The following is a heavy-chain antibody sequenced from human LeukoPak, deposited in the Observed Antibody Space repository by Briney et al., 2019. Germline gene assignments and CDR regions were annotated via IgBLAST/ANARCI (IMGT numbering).Heavy chain of an antibody. Sequence: PGGSLRLSCAASGFSFSEYYMSWIRQAPGKGLEWIAYISSGPIYTNHADSVRGRFTISRDNTKNSLYLQMNSLRAEDTAVYYCARQPSGYSNLDSWGQGTLVTVSS. CDR3: ARQPSGYSNLDS. CDR1: GFSFSEYY. CDR2: ISSGPIYT. V-gene: IGHV3-11*03. J-gene: IGHJ4*02. D-gene: IGHD3-22*01.